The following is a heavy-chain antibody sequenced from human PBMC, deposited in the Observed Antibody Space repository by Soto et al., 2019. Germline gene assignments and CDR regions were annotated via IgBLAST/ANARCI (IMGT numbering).Heavy chain of an antibody. V-gene: IGHV2-5*02. D-gene: IGHD6-13*01. J-gene: IGHJ4*02. CDR1: GFSLSTSGVG. CDR2: IYWDDDK. Sequence: QITLKESGPTLVKPTQTLTLTCTFSGFSLSTSGVGVGWIRQPPGKALEWLALIYWDDDKRYSPSLKSRLTIPKATSKNQVVLTMTNMDPVDTATYYCAHRRGAAAPFAYWGQGTLVTVSS. CDR3: AHRRGAAAPFAY.